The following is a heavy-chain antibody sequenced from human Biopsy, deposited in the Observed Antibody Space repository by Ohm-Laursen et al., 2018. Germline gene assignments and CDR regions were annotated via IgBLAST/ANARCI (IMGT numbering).Heavy chain of an antibody. J-gene: IGHJ4*02. Sequence: SDTLSLTCTVSGDAISSRNFYWAWIRQPPGKGLEWIGSMHNSGSTYYNPSLKSRVTISIDTSKNQFSLKLSSVTAADTAVYFCARGSSYGYDFDYWGQGTLAAVSS. CDR1: GDAISSRNFY. CDR3: ARGSSYGYDFDY. D-gene: IGHD5-18*01. V-gene: IGHV4-39*07. CDR2: MHNSGST.